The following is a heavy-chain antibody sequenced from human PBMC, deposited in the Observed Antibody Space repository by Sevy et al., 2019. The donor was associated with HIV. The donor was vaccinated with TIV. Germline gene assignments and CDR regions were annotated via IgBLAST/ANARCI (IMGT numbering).Heavy chain of an antibody. D-gene: IGHD7-27*01. J-gene: IGHJ3*02. CDR2: IIPIFGTP. CDR3: VREGGVATTGDHDAFDI. V-gene: IGHV1-69*13. Sequence: ASVTVSCKASGDTFSTYGLSWVRQAPGQGLEWMGGIIPIFGTPNYAQKFQGRVTITADESASTAYMELGSLRSEDTALYYCVREGGVATTGDHDAFDIWGHGTLVTVSS. CDR1: GDTFSTYG.